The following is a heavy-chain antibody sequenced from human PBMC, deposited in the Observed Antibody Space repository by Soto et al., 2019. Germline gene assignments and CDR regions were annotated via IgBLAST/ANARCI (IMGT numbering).Heavy chain of an antibody. V-gene: IGHV1-18*01. J-gene: IGHJ4*02. CDR3: ARDNPGIAVAGRFDY. D-gene: IGHD6-19*01. CDR1: GYTFTSYG. CDR2: ISAYNGNT. Sequence: QVQLVQSGAEVKKPGASVKVSCKASGYTFTSYGISWVRQAPGQGLEWMGWISAYNGNTNYAQKLQGRVTMTTDTSTSKADMELRSLRSDDTAVYYCARDNPGIAVAGRFDYWGQGTLVTVSS.